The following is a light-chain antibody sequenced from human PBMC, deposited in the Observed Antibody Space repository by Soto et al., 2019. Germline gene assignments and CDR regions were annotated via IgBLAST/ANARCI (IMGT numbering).Light chain of an antibody. V-gene: IGLV2-14*01. J-gene: IGLJ1*01. CDR2: EVT. CDR1: SGDVVGYTF. CDR3: CTYARNRLYV. Sequence: QSVPPQPASVSGSPGHSIPVSCTGTSGDVVGYTFVSWYQQKPGKAPKLLIYEVTHRPSWLSARFSGSNSGNMASLTISGLRDEDEASYYCCTYARNRLYVFRSGTTLNVL.